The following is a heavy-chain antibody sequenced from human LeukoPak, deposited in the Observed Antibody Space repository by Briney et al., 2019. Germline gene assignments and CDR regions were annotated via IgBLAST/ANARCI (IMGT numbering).Heavy chain of an antibody. J-gene: IGHJ3*02. V-gene: IGHV4-59*01. CDR2: IYYTGTT. Sequence: PSEALSLTCTVSGGSISSYYWSWIRQPPGKGLEWIGYIYYTGTTNYNPSLMSRVTISLDTSKNQFSLRLSSVTAADTAMYYCARERPGRDAFNIWGQGTMVTVSS. CDR1: GGSISSYY. CDR3: ARERPGRDAFNI.